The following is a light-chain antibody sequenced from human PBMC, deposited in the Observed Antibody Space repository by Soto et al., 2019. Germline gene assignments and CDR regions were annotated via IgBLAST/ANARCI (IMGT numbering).Light chain of an antibody. Sequence: DTIMTQSPVILSVSPGERATVSCRASQSLNSNLAWYQQKPGQAPRLLIIGASERVTTIPARFSGSGSGTDFPLSISSLQSDVFAVFYCKHYNAWPGTFGQGTKVEIK. J-gene: IGKJ1*01. V-gene: IGKV3-15*01. CDR3: KHYNAWPGT. CDR2: GAS. CDR1: QSLNSN.